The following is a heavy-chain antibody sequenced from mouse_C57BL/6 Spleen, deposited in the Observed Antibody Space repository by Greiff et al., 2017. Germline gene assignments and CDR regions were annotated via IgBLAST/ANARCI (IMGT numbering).Heavy chain of an antibody. Sequence: QVQLKQSGAELVKPGASVKISCKASGYAFSSYWMNWVKQRPGKGLEWIGQIYPGDGDTNYNGKFKGKATLTADKSSSTAYMQLSSLTSEDSAVYFCARGGSYLGAMDYWGQGTSVTVSS. CDR1: GYAFSSYW. V-gene: IGHV1-80*01. D-gene: IGHD1-1*01. J-gene: IGHJ4*01. CDR2: IYPGDGDT. CDR3: ARGGSYLGAMDY.